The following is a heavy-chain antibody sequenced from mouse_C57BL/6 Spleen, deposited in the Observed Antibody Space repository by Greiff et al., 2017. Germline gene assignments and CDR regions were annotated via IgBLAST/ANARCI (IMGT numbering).Heavy chain of an antibody. J-gene: IGHJ3*01. Sequence: VQLQQSGAELVMPGASVKLSCKASGYTFTSYWMHWVKQRPGQGLEWIGEIDPSDSYTNYNQQFKGKSTLTVDKSSSTAYMQLSSLTSEDSAVYYCARGDYGNWFAYWGQGTLVTVSA. D-gene: IGHD2-1*01. CDR1: GYTFTSYW. CDR3: ARGDYGNWFAY. CDR2: IDPSDSYT. V-gene: IGHV1-69*01.